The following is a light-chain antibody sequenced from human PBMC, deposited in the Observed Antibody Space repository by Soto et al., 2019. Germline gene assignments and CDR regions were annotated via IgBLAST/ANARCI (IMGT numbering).Light chain of an antibody. CDR3: CSYTVSGTYV. V-gene: IGLV2-14*01. J-gene: IGLJ1*01. CDR1: SSDVGGYNY. CDR2: AVS. Sequence: QSALTQPASVSGSPGQSITISCTGTSSDVGGYNYVSWYQQHPGKAPKLMIYAVSNRPSGVSNRFPGSKSGNTATLTISGLQAEDEADYYCCSYTVSGTYVFGTGTKVTV.